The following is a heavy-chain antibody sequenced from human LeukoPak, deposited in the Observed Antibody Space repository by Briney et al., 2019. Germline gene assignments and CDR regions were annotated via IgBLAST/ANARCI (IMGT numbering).Heavy chain of an antibody. CDR2: INPNSGGT. V-gene: IGHV1-2*02. CDR3: AREDDNWNDLGLDY. J-gene: IGHJ4*02. D-gene: IGHD1-1*01. Sequence: VASVKVSCKASGYTFTGYYMHWVRQAPGQGLEWMGWINPNSGGTNYAQKFQGRVTMTRDTSISTAYMELSRLRSDDTAVYYCAREDDNWNDLGLDYWGQGTLVTVSS. CDR1: GYTFTGYY.